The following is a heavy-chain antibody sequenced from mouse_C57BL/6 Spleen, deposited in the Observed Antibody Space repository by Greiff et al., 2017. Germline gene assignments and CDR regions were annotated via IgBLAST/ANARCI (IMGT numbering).Heavy chain of an antibody. J-gene: IGHJ2*01. CDR3: ARQRITLYYFDY. D-gene: IGHD1-1*01. CDR2: ISGGGGNT. V-gene: IGHV5-9*01. Sequence: EVKLMESGGGLVKPGGSLKLSCAASGFTFSNYTMSWVRQTPEKRLEWVATISGGGGNTYYPDSVKGRFTISRDNAKNTLYLQMSRLRSEDTALYYCARQRITLYYFDYWGQGTTRTVSS. CDR1: GFTFSNYT.